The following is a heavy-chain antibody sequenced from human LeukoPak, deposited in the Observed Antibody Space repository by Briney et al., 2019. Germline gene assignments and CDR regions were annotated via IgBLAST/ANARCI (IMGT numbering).Heavy chain of an antibody. CDR2: IRGSGGST. J-gene: IGHJ6*01. Sequence: GGSLRLSCVASGFTFSSYDMNWVRQAPGNGLEWVSGIRGSGGSTYYADSVKRRFTISRDNSQNTLYLQMHSLRAEDTALYYCAKHYEMDVWGQGTTVSVSS. D-gene: IGHD3-16*01. V-gene: IGHV3-23*01. CDR3: AKHYEMDV. CDR1: GFTFSSYD.